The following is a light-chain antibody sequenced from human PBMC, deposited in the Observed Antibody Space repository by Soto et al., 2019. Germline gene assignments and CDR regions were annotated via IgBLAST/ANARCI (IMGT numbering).Light chain of an antibody. J-gene: IGLJ3*02. CDR2: EVN. Sequence: QSVLTQPPSASGSPGQSVTISCTGTSSDVGAYNSVSWYQQHPGKAPRLMIYEVNKRPSGVPDRFSGSKSGNMASLTVSGLQAEDEADYYCNSHGGSNNFWVFGGGTKLPS. CDR3: NSHGGSNNFWV. CDR1: SSDVGAYNS. V-gene: IGLV2-8*01.